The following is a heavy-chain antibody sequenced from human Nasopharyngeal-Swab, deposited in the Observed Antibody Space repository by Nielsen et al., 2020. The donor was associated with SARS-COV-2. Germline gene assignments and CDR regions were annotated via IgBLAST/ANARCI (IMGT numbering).Heavy chain of an antibody. CDR2: INAGNGNT. CDR1: GYTFTSYA. Sequence: ASVKVSCKASGYTFTSYAMHWVRQAPGQRLEWMGWINAGNGNTKYSQKFQGRVTITRDTSASTAYMELSSLRSEDTAVYYCARGGLLYYYDSSGYFFLDYWGQGTLGTVSS. CDR3: ARGGLLYYYDSSGYFFLDY. V-gene: IGHV1-3*01. D-gene: IGHD3-22*01. J-gene: IGHJ4*02.